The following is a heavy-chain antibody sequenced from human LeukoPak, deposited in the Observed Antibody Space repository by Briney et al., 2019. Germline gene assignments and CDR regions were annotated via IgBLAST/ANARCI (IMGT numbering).Heavy chain of an antibody. CDR1: WDSVFSSTAA. V-gene: IGHV6-1*01. D-gene: IGHD1-26*01. CDR2: TYYRSNWIN. Sequence: SQTLSLTCAISWDSVFSSTAAWIWIRQSPSRGLEWLGRTYYRSNWINEYAISVRGRIAINPDTSKNQFSLQLNSVTPEDTAVYLCARDDVGRRYDYWGQGIRVTVSS. J-gene: IGHJ4*02. CDR3: ARDDVGRRYDY.